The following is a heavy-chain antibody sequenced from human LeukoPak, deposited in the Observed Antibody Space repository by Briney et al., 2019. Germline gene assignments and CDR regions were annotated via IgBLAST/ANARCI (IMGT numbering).Heavy chain of an antibody. Sequence: SETLSLTCTVSGYSISSGYYWGWIRQPPGKGLEWIGSIYHSGSTYYNPSLKSRVTISVDTSKNQFSLKLSSVTAADTAVYYCAREWDYWGQGTLVTVSS. V-gene: IGHV4-38-2*02. CDR2: IYHSGST. CDR3: AREWDY. CDR1: GYSISSGYY. J-gene: IGHJ4*02.